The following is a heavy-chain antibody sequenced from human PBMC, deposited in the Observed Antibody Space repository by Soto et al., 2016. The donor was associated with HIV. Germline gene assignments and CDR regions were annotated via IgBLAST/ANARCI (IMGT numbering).Heavy chain of an antibody. CDR3: AKNAESGYDSPTLGEY. Sequence: EVQLVESGGGLVKPGGSLRLSCAASGFIFSSYSMNWVRQAPGKGLGWVSSINRSSDYIYYADSVKGRFTISRDDAKKSLYLQMNSLRAEDTAVYYCAKNAESGYDSPTLGEYWGQGTLVTVSS. D-gene: IGHD5-12*01. CDR1: GFIFSSYS. CDR2: INRSSDYI. J-gene: IGHJ4*02. V-gene: IGHV3-21*01.